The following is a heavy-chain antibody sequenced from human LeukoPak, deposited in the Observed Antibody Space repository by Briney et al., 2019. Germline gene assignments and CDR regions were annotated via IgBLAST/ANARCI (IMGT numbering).Heavy chain of an antibody. CDR1: GYTLTELS. CDR2: FDPEDGET. V-gene: IGHV1-24*01. CDR3: ATESPELRRSDGYFDY. Sequence: ASVTVSCKVSGYTLTELSMHWVRQAPGKGLEWMGGFDPEDGETIYAQRFQGRVTMTEDTSTDTAYMELSSLRSEDTAVYYCATESPELRRSDGYFDYWGQGTLVTVSS. J-gene: IGHJ4*02. D-gene: IGHD1-26*01.